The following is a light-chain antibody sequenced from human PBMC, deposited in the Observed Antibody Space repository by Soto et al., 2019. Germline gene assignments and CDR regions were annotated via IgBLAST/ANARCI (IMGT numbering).Light chain of an antibody. V-gene: IGKV1-5*03. J-gene: IGKJ1*01. CDR3: QQYNNYWT. CDR2: KAS. Sequence: DIQMTQSPSTLSASVGDRVTITCRASLSCGTSLAWYQQRPGKAPNLLIYKASNLESGVPSRFSGSGSGTEFTLTISSVQPDDFATYYCQQYNNYWTFGQGTKVEIK. CDR1: LSCGTS.